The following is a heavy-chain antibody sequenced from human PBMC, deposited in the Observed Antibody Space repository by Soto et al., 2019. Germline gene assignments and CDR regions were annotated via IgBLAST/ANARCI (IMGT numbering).Heavy chain of an antibody. Sequence: ASVKVSCKASGYTFTDYHIHWVRQAPGQGLEFMGWINANNGGAGSAQQFQGRVTVTRDTSITTVYMELSNLRSDDTAIYYCAREGGSETLKPNYNWFESWGQGTLVRVS. CDR3: AREGGSETLKPNYNWFES. V-gene: IGHV1-2*02. CDR2: INANNGGA. J-gene: IGHJ5*02. D-gene: IGHD6-25*01. CDR1: GYTFTDYH.